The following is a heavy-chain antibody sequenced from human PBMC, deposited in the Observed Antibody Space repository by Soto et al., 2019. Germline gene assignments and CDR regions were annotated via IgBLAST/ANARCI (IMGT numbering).Heavy chain of an antibody. CDR2: ISAYNGNT. D-gene: IGHD5-18*01. J-gene: IGHJ5*02. CDR3: ARDRHTAMVSINWFDP. V-gene: IGHV1-18*04. Sequence: ASVKVSCKXSGYTFTSYGISWVRQAPGQGLEWMGWISAYNGNTNYAQKLQGRVTMTTDTSTSTAYMELRSLRSDDTAVYYCARDRHTAMVSINWFDPWGQGTLVTSPQ. CDR1: GYTFTSYG.